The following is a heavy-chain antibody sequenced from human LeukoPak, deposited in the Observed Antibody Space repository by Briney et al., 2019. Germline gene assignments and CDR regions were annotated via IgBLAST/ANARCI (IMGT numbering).Heavy chain of an antibody. CDR3: ARVRVRGVNDY. Sequence: PSETLSLTCAVYGGSFSGYYWSWIRQPPGKGLEWIGEINHSGSTNYNPSLKSRVTISVDTSENQFSLKLSSVTAADTAVYYCARVRVRGVNDYWAREPWSPSPQ. J-gene: IGHJ4*02. D-gene: IGHD3-10*01. CDR1: GGSFSGYY. CDR2: INHSGST. V-gene: IGHV4-34*01.